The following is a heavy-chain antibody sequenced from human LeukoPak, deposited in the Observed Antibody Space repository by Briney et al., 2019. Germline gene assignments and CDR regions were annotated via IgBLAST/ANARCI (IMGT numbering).Heavy chain of an antibody. V-gene: IGHV4-38-2*02. D-gene: IGHD1-26*01. CDR3: TRLSHVAGAPKVSWFDA. CDR2: IYHSGTT. Sequence: SETLSLTCTVSAYSISNGFVWGWIRQPPGKGLEWIASIYHSGTTYYNPSLKSRVTMSVDTSKNQFSLRLSSVTAADTAVYYCTRLSHVAGAPKVSWFDAWGQGTLVTVSS. J-gene: IGHJ5*02. CDR1: AYSISNGFV.